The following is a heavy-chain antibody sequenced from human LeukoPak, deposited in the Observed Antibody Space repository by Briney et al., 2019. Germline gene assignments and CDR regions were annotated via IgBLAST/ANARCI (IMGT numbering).Heavy chain of an antibody. V-gene: IGHV4-59*01. J-gene: IGHJ4*02. CDR1: GGSIRGYY. Sequence: PSETLSLTCTVSGGSIRGYYCSWIRQSPGKGLECLGYISYSGSTNYNPSLKSRVTISVDTSKNQFSLKLSSVTAADTAVYYCARSNSLFDYWGQGTLVTVSS. D-gene: IGHD4-23*01. CDR3: ARSNSLFDY. CDR2: ISYSGST.